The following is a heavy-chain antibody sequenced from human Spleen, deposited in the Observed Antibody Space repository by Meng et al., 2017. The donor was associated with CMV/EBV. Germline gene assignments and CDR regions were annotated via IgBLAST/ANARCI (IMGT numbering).Heavy chain of an antibody. Sequence: GGSLRLSCAASGFIFSTVWMSWVRQAPGKGLEWVGRIRTKSDGGTRDYAAPVKGRFTISRDDSTNTLYLQMNSLKSEDTAVYYCTTFGVVPSMNIYGMDVWGQGTTVTVSS. D-gene: IGHD3-3*01. J-gene: IGHJ6*02. CDR1: GFIFSTVW. CDR2: IRTKSDGGTR. CDR3: TTFGVVPSMNIYGMDV. V-gene: IGHV3-15*01.